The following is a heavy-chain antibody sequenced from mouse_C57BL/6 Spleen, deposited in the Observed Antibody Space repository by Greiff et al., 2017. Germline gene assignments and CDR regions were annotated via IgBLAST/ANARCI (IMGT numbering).Heavy chain of an antibody. CDR2: INPSNGGT. J-gene: IGHJ3*01. V-gene: IGHV1-53*01. D-gene: IGHD2-4*01. CDR3: ARLGDYVWFAY. Sequence: SCSSLGLNWVKQRPGQGLEWIGNINPSNGGTNYNEKFKSKATLTVDKSSSTAYMQLSSLTSEDSAVYYCARLGDYVWFAYWGQGTLVTVSA. CDR1: SCSSLG.